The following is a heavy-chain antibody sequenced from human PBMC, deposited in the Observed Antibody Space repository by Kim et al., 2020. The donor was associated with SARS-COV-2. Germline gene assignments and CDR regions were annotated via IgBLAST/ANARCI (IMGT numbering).Heavy chain of an antibody. J-gene: IGHJ5*02. CDR3: ARGDILTGYYTPWFDP. V-gene: IGHV4-59*09. Sequence: SLKSRVTISVDTSKNQFSLKLSSVTAADTAVYYCARGDILTGYYTPWFDPWGQGTLVTVSS. D-gene: IGHD3-9*01.